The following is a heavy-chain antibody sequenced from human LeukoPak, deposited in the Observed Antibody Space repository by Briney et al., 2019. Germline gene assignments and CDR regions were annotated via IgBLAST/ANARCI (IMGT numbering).Heavy chain of an antibody. V-gene: IGHV4-34*01. CDR1: GGSLSGYY. CDR2: INHSGST. D-gene: IGHD3-10*01. Sequence: SETLSLTCAVYGGSLSGYYWSWIRQPPGKGLEWIGEINHSGSTNYNPSLKSRVTISVDTSKNQFSLKLSSVTAADTAVYYCARGRGVISLTKWVFDYWGQGTLVTVSS. CDR3: ARGRGVISLTKWVFDY. J-gene: IGHJ4*02.